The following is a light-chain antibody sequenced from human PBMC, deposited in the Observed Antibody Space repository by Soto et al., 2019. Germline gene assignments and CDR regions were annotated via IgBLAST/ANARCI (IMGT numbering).Light chain of an antibody. CDR2: GVS. CDR1: QSVSGN. Sequence: ERIMTQSPATLSVSPGESATLSCRASQSVSGNLAWYQQKPGQAPRLLIYGVSTRATGIPARFSGSGSETKFTLTISSLQSEDFAVYYCQQYNNWPPLTFGGGTKVEIK. J-gene: IGKJ4*01. V-gene: IGKV3-15*01. CDR3: QQYNNWPPLT.